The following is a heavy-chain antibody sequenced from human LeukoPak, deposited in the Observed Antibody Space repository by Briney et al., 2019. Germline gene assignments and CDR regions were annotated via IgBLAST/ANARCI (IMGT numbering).Heavy chain of an antibody. V-gene: IGHV3-15*01. D-gene: IGHD1-7*01. CDR2: IKNKDQSEAT. CDR1: GFTASGFTFRKAW. J-gene: IGHJ4*02. Sequence: GGSLRLSCAVSGFTASGFTFRKAWMSWVRQAPGKGLEWVGRIKNKDQSEATDYAAPVKGRISISRDEPKSTVYLQMNSLRAEDTAVYYCTTDEGPRTNYYFDYWGQGTLVTVSS. CDR3: TTDEGPRTNYYFDY.